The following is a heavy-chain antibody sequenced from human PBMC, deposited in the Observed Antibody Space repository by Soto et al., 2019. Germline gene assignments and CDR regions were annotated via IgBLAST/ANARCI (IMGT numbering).Heavy chain of an antibody. V-gene: IGHV4-39*01. J-gene: IGHJ1*01. CDR1: GGSISSSSYY. D-gene: IGHD6-13*01. Sequence: SETLSLTCTVSGGSISSSSYYWGWIRQPPGKGLEWIGSIYYSGSTYYNPSLKSRVTISVDTSKNQFSLKLSSVTAADTAVYYCARLLPIAAFVFVSRRPRRYTLFPYATSFRPDASETLSLTCTVSGGSISSSSHHW. CDR3: ARLLPIAAFVFVSRRPRRYTLFPYATSFRPDASETLSLTCTVSGGSISSSSHH. CDR2: IYYSGST.